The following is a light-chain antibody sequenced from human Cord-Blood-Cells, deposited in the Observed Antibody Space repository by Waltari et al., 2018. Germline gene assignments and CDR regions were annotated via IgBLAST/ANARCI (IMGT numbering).Light chain of an antibody. CDR3: SSYTSSSTLDVV. J-gene: IGLJ2*01. CDR2: DVS. V-gene: IGLV2-14*01. CDR1: SSDVGGYNY. Sequence: QSALTQPASVSGSPGQSITISCTGTSSDVGGYNYVSWYKQHPGKAPKLMLYDVSNRPSGVSNRFSGSKSGNTASLTISGLQAEDEADYYCSSYTSSSTLDVVFGGGTKLTVL.